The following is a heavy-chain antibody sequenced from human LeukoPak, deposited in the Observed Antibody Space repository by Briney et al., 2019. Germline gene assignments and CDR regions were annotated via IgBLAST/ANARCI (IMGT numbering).Heavy chain of an antibody. V-gene: IGHV1-46*01. CDR3: ARDQRAEGYYYYGMDV. CDR1: GYTFTGYY. Sequence: ASVKVSCKASGYTFTGYYMHWVRQAPGQGLEWMGIINPSGGSTSYAQKFQGRVTMTRDTSTSTVYMELSSLRSEDTAVYYCARDQRAEGYYYYGMDVWGQGTTVTVSS. J-gene: IGHJ6*02. CDR2: INPSGGST.